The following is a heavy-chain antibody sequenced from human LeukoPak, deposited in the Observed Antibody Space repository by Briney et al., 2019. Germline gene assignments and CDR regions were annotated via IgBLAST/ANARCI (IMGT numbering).Heavy chain of an antibody. CDR1: GYTSTNYG. CDR2: ISTYNADT. CDR3: ARDCVDTVTTFGVDYYYYMDV. Sequence: GASVKVSCKASGYTSTNYGISWVRQAPGQGLEWVGWISTYNADTNYTQRFQGRVTMTTDTSTSTAYMELRRLRSDDTAVYYCARDCVDTVTTFGVDYYYYMDVWGKGTTVTISS. V-gene: IGHV1-18*01. J-gene: IGHJ6*03. D-gene: IGHD4-17*01.